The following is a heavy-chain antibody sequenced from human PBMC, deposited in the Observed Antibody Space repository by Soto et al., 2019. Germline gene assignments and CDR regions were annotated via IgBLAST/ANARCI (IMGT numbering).Heavy chain of an antibody. J-gene: IGHJ1*01. CDR1: GFTFSSYA. Sequence: GGSLRLSCAASGFTFSSYAMSWVRQAPGKGLEWVSAISGSGGSTYYADSVKGRFTISRDNSKNTLYLQMNSLRAEDTAVYYCASGGDIVVVVAATPEYFQHWGQGTLVTVSS. CDR3: ASGGDIVVVVAATPEYFQH. V-gene: IGHV3-23*01. CDR2: ISGSGGST. D-gene: IGHD2-15*01.